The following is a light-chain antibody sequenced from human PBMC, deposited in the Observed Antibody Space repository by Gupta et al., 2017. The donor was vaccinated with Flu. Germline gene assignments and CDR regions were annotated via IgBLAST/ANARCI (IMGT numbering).Light chain of an antibody. CDR3: QQHYSSPPRT. V-gene: IGKV4-1*01. CDR1: QSVLYSSNNKNY. Sequence: DIVMTQSPDSLAVSLGERATINCKSSQSVLYSSNNKNYLAWYQQKPGQSPKLLIYWASTRESGVPDRFSGSGSGTDFTLTISNLQAEDVAVYYCQQHYSSPPRTFGQGTKVEIK. J-gene: IGKJ1*01. CDR2: WAS.